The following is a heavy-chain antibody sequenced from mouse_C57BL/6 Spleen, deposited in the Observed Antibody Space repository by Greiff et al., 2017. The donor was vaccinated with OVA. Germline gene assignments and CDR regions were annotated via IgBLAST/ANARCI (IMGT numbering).Heavy chain of an antibody. V-gene: IGHV5-17*01. Sequence: EVKLVESGGGLVKPGGSLKLSCAASGFTFSDYGMHWVRQAPEKGLEWVAYISSGSSTIYYADTVKGRFTISRDNAKNTLFLQITSLRSEDTAMYYCAREITTRYYAMDYWGQGTSVTVSS. CDR3: AREITTRYYAMDY. D-gene: IGHD2-4*01. CDR1: GFTFSDYG. J-gene: IGHJ4*01. CDR2: ISSGSSTI.